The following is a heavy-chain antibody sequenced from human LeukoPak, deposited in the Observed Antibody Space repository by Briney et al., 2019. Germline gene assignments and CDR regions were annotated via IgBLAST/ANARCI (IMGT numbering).Heavy chain of an antibody. CDR1: GGSLSNTNW. CDR2: ISLSGLT. CDR3: SRENGAFSPFGY. J-gene: IGHJ4*02. V-gene: IGHV4-4*02. Sequence: PSETLSLTCGVSGGSLSNTNWWSWVRQPPGQGLEWIGEISLSGLTNYNPSLKSRVTVSLDKSKNHLSLNLTSVTAADTAVYYCSRENGAFSPFGYWGQGTLVTVPS. D-gene: IGHD2-8*01.